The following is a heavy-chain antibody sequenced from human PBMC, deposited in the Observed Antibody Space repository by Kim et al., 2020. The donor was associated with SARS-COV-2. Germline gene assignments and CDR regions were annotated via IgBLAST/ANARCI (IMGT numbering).Heavy chain of an antibody. CDR2: INHSGST. J-gene: IGHJ4*02. CDR1: GGSFSGYY. V-gene: IGHV4-34*01. Sequence: SETLSLTCAVYGGSFSGYYWSWIRQPPGKGLEWIGEINHSGSTNYNPSLKSRVTISVDTSKNQFSLKLSSVTAADTAVYYCARTAWRCFDYWGQGTLVTASS. D-gene: IGHD5-12*01. CDR3: ARTAWRCFDY.